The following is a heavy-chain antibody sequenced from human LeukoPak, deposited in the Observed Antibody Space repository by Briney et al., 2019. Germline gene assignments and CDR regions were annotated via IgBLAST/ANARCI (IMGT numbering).Heavy chain of an antibody. V-gene: IGHV1-46*01. CDR1: GYTFTSYY. Sequence: GTSVTVSFTASGYTFTSYYMRWVRQAPGQGLEWMGMINPSGGSTSYAQKFQGRVTMTRDTSTSTVYMELSSLRSEDTAVYYCARDLGYDSSGYWDYYYYYGMDVWGQGTTVTVSS. J-gene: IGHJ6*02. D-gene: IGHD3-22*01. CDR3: ARDLGYDSSGYWDYYYYYGMDV. CDR2: INPSGGST.